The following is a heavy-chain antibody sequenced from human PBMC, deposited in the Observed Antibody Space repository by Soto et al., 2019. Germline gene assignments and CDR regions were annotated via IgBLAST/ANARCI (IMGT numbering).Heavy chain of an antibody. D-gene: IGHD3-22*01. V-gene: IGHV1-69*01. CDR2: IIPIFGTA. CDR3: ARGLDSSGYPQVAFDI. J-gene: IGHJ3*02. Sequence: QVQLVQSGAEVKKPGSSVKVSCKASGGTFSSYAISWVRQAPGQGLEWMGGIIPIFGTANYAQKFQGRVTITADESTSTAYMELSSLRSEETAVYYCARGLDSSGYPQVAFDIWGQGTMVTVSS. CDR1: GGTFSSYA.